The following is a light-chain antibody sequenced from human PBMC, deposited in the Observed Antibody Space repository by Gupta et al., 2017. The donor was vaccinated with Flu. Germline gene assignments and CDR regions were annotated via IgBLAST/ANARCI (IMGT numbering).Light chain of an antibody. V-gene: IGLV2-11*01. CDR2: DVF. CDR1: SSDIGHYNY. J-gene: IGLJ1*01. CDR3: CSYAGTYTYV. Sequence: QSALTQPRSVSGSPGQSVTVPCTGTSSDIGHYNYVSWYQQLPDKAPKLLIYDVFKRPSGVPDRFSGSKSGNTASLTISGLQAEEEADYYCCSYAGTYTYVFGTGTKVTVL.